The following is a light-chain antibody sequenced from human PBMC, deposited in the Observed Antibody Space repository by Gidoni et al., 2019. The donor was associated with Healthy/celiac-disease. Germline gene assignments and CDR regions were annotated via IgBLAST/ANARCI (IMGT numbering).Light chain of an antibody. J-gene: IGLJ3*02. CDR1: SSDVGGYNY. CDR3: SSYTSSSTWV. V-gene: IGLV2-14*03. CDR2: DVS. Sequence: QSALTQPASVSGSPGQSIPISCTGTSSDVGGYNYVSWYQQHPGKAPKLMIYDVSNRPSGVSNRFSGSKSGNTASLTISGLQAEDEADYYCSSYTSSSTWVFGGGTKLXV.